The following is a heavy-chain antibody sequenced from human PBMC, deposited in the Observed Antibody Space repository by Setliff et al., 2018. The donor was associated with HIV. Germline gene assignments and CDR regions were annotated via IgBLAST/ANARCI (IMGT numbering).Heavy chain of an antibody. J-gene: IGHJ5*01. Sequence: ASVKVSCKTFGYSFTAYQMHWLRQAPGQGLEWMGRINRDNGGIDYAQKFQGRVTVTRDTSINTAYMELSSLRYDDTAIYYCARRGVPQQIDLDSWGRGTLVTVSS. CDR1: GYSFTAYQ. V-gene: IGHV1-2*06. CDR3: ARRGVPQQIDLDS. D-gene: IGHD3-10*01. CDR2: INRDNGGI.